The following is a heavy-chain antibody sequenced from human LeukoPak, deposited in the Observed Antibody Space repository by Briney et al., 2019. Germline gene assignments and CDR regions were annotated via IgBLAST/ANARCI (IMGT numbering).Heavy chain of an antibody. CDR2: ISSSGSTI. V-gene: IGHV3-11*04. J-gene: IGHJ4*02. CDR3: ARDHHGGYDGVLFD. Sequence: PGGSLRLSCAASGFTFSDYYMSWIRQAPGKGLEWVSYISSSGSTIYYADSVKGRFTISRDNAKKSLYLQMNSLRAEDTAMYYCARDHHGGYDGVLFDWGQGTLVTVSA. CDR1: GFTFSDYY. D-gene: IGHD5-12*01.